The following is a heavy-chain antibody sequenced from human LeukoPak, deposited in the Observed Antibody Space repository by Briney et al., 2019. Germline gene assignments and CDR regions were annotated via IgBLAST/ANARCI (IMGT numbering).Heavy chain of an antibody. D-gene: IGHD3-3*01. J-gene: IGHJ4*02. CDR1: GGSISSSSYY. Sequence: SETLSLTCTVSGGSISSSSYYWGWIRQPPGKGLEWIGRIYTSGSTNYNPSLKSRVTMSVDTSKNQFSLKLSSVTAADTAVYYCARADFLEPDYFDYWGQGTLVTVSS. CDR2: IYTSGST. CDR3: ARADFLEPDYFDY. V-gene: IGHV4-61*05.